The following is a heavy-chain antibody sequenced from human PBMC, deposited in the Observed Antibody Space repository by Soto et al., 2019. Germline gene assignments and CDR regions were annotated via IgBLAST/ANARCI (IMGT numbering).Heavy chain of an antibody. CDR1: GFTFSSYG. CDR3: AKEPRITMVRGVITYYYGMDV. V-gene: IGHV3-30*18. CDR2: LSYDGSNK. D-gene: IGHD3-10*01. Sequence: QVQLVESGGGVVQPGRSLRLSCAASGFTFSSYGMHWVRPAPGKGLEWVAVLSYDGSNKYYADSVKGRFTISRDNSKNTVYLHMNSRRAEDTAVYYCAKEPRITMVRGVITYYYGMDVWGQGTTVTVSS. J-gene: IGHJ6*02.